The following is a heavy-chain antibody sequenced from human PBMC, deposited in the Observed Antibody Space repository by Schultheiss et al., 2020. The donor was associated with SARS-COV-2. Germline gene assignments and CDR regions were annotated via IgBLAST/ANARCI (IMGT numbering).Heavy chain of an antibody. CDR1: GGSISSGGYY. D-gene: IGHD3-22*01. Sequence: SETLSLTCTVSGGSISSGGYYWSWIRQHPGKGLEWIGYIYYSGSTYYNPSLKSLVTISVDTSKNQFSLKLSSVTAADTAVYYCARDRYYDSSGPSDCWGQGTLVTVSS. CDR3: ARDRYYDSSGPSDC. CDR2: IYYSGST. J-gene: IGHJ4*02. V-gene: IGHV4-31*01.